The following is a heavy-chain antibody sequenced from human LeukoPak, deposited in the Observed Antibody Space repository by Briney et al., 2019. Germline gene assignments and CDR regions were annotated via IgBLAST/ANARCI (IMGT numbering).Heavy chain of an antibody. J-gene: IGHJ4*02. CDR2: INPNSGGT. V-gene: IGHV1-2*02. CDR3: ARAGAIGGYLAY. CDR1: GYTFTGYY. D-gene: IGHD3-22*01. Sequence: ASVKVSCKASGYTFTGYYMHWVRQAHGQGLEWMGWINPNSGGTNHAQKFQGRVTMTRDTSISTAYMELSRLRSDDTAVYYCARAGAIGGYLAYWGQGTLVTVSS.